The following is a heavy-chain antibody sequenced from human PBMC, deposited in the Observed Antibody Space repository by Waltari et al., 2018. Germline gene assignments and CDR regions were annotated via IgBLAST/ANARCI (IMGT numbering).Heavy chain of an antibody. Sequence: QVQLQESGPGLVKPSQTLSLTCTVSGGSIRSGGYYWSWIRQHPGKGLEWIGYIYYSGSTYYNPSLKSRVTISVDTSKNQFSLKLSSVTAADTAVYYCARDCGGDCNDAFDIWGQGTMVTVSS. CDR1: GGSIRSGGYY. V-gene: IGHV4-31*03. CDR2: IYYSGST. CDR3: ARDCGGDCNDAFDI. D-gene: IGHD2-21*01. J-gene: IGHJ3*02.